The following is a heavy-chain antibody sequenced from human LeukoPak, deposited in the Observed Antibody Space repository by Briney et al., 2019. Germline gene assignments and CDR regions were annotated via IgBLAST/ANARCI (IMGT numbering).Heavy chain of an antibody. CDR1: GFTFSSYA. Sequence: GGSLRLSCAASGFTFSSYAMTWVRQAPGKGLEWVSSISGSGDNTCYVDSLKGRFTISRDNSVNTLYLQMNSLGAEDTAIYYCAKESVDARGYMDVWGKGTTVTVSS. CDR3: AKESVDARGYMDV. J-gene: IGHJ6*03. CDR2: ISGSGDNT. D-gene: IGHD2-2*01. V-gene: IGHV3-23*01.